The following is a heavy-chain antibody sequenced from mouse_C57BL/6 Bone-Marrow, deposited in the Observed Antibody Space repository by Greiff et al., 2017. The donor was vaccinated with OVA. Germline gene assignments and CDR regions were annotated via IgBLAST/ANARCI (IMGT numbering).Heavy chain of an antibody. J-gene: IGHJ4*01. V-gene: IGHV5-4*03. CDR1: GFTFRSYA. Sequence: EVMLVESGGGLVKPGGSLKLSCAASGFTFRSYAMSWVRQTPEKRLEWVATISDGGSYTYYPDNVKGRFTISRDNAKNNLYLQMSHLKSEDTAMYYCARGGANIYSMDYWGQGTSVTVSS. D-gene: IGHD3-1*01. CDR3: ARGGANIYSMDY. CDR2: ISDGGSYT.